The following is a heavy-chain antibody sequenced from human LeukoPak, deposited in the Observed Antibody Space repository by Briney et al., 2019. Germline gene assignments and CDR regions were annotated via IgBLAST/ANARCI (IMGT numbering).Heavy chain of an antibody. CDR1: GYTFTSYY. V-gene: IGHV1-46*01. CDR3: ARDESGYDFWSGYYSPFDY. CDR2: INPSGGST. D-gene: IGHD3-3*01. Sequence: GASVKVSCKASGYTFTSYYMHWVRQAPGQGLEWMGIINPSGGSTSYAQKCQGRVTMTRDTSTSTVYMELSSLRSEDTAVYYCARDESGYDFWSGYYSPFDYWGQGTLVTVSS. J-gene: IGHJ4*02.